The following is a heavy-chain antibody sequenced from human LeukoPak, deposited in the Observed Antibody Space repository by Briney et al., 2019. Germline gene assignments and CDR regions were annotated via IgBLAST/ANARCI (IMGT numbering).Heavy chain of an antibody. CDR1: GFTFSTPA. CDR3: ANVGSTSWYYPFPI. CDR2: ISYYGGTT. Sequence: GGSLRLSCSASGFTFSTPAITWVRQAPGKGPELVSFISYYGGTTSYSDSANGRFTISRDNSTNTLFLQLNSLIAEVTAVYSCANVGSTSWYYPFPILGQGTTVTVSS. J-gene: IGHJ3*02. D-gene: IGHD1-26*01. V-gene: IGHV3-23*01.